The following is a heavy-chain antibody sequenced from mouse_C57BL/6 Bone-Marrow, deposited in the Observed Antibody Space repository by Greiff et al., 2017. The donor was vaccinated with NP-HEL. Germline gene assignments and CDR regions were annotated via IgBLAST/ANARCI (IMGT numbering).Heavy chain of an antibody. CDR3: ARGEYDGDDGERYIDY. CDR2: IDPSDSYT. CDR1: GYSFTSYL. V-gene: IGHV1-59*01. J-gene: IGHJ3*01. D-gene: IGHD2-2*01. Sequence: VQLQQPGAELVRPGTSVKLSCKASGYSFTSYLMHWVKQSPGQGLEWIGVIDPSDSYTNYNQKFKGKATLTVDTSSSTAYMQLSSLTSEDSAVYYCARGEYDGDDGERYIDYWGQGTLVTVSA.